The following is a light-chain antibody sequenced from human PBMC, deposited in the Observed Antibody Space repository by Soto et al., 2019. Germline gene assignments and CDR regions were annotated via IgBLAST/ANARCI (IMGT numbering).Light chain of an antibody. Sequence: QSVLTQPPSASGTPGQRVTISCSGSSSNIGSNTVNWYQQLPGTAPKLLIYSNNERPSGVPDRFSGSKSGTSASLAISGLQSEDEADFYYAAWDDSLNAYVIGTGTKLTVL. CDR1: SSNIGSNT. J-gene: IGLJ1*01. V-gene: IGLV1-44*01. CDR2: SNN. CDR3: AAWDDSLNAYV.